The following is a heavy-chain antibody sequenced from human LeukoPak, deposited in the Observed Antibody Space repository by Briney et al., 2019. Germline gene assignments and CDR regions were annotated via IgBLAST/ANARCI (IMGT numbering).Heavy chain of an antibody. CDR1: GYTFTCYY. D-gene: IGHD3-9*01. CDR3: ARHYGNDILTESGFDP. Sequence: ASVKVSCKASGYTFTCYYIHWVRQAPGQGLEWMGWINPNSGGTNYAQKFQNRVTMTRDTSISTAYMELGRLRSDDTAVYYCARHYGNDILTESGFDPWGQGTLVTVSS. CDR2: INPNSGGT. J-gene: IGHJ5*02. V-gene: IGHV1-2*02.